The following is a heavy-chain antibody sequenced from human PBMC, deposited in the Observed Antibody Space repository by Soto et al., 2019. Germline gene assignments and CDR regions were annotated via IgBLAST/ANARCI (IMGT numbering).Heavy chain of an antibody. D-gene: IGHD2-21*01. CDR3: ASGDYYYYYMDV. CDR2: IYYSGST. V-gene: IGHV4-59*01. J-gene: IGHJ6*03. Sequence: TSETLSLTCTVSGGSISSYYWSWIRQPPGKGLEWIGYIYYSGSTNYNPSLKSRVTISVDTSKNQFSLKLSSVTAADTAVYYCASGDYYYYYMDVWGKGTTVTVSS. CDR1: GGSISSYY.